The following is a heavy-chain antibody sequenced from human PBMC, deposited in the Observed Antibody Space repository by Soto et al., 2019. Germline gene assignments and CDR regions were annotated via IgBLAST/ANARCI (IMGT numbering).Heavy chain of an antibody. CDR2: IWYDGSNK. CDR1: GFTFSSYG. Sequence: GGSLRLSCAASGFTFSSYGMHWVRQAPGKRLEWVAVIWYDGSNKYYADSVKGRFTISRDNSKNTLYLQMNSLRAEDTAVYYCARGDYRGMDYYGMDVWGQGTTVTV. V-gene: IGHV3-33*01. CDR3: ARGDYRGMDYYGMDV. J-gene: IGHJ6*02. D-gene: IGHD4-17*01.